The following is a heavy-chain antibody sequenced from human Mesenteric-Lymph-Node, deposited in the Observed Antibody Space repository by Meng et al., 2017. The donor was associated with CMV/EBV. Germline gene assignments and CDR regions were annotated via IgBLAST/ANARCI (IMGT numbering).Heavy chain of an antibody. V-gene: IGHV4-31*02. CDR3: ARYCGGDCYSTTFDY. CDR2: IYYSGST. D-gene: IGHD2-21*02. Sequence: SGGSISSGGYYWSWIRQHPGKGLEWIGYIYYSGSTYYNPSLKSRVTISVDTSKNQFSLKLSSVTAADTAVYYCARYCGGDCYSTTFDYWGQGTLVTVSS. J-gene: IGHJ4*02. CDR1: GGSISSGGYY.